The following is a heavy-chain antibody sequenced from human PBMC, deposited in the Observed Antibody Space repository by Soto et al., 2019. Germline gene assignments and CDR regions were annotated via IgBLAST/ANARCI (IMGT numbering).Heavy chain of an antibody. V-gene: IGHV3-30*18. J-gene: IGHJ3*01. Sequence: LRLSCEASGFIFSDFGMHWVRQAPGKGLEWVAVISYDGNNKYYAQSVKGRFTISRDNSKNTLFLNMDSLRPEDTAVYHCVKGDLDTAVVNSRDAFDFWGPGTMVTVSS. CDR2: ISYDGNNK. CDR1: GFIFSDFG. D-gene: IGHD5-18*01. CDR3: VKGDLDTAVVNSRDAFDF.